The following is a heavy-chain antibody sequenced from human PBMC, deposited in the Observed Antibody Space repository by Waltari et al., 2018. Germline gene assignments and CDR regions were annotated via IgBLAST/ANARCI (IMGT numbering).Heavy chain of an antibody. CDR1: GCSISSYY. J-gene: IGHJ4*02. CDR3: AKIAVAGTIDY. V-gene: IGHV4-59*01. CDR2: IHYSGST. D-gene: IGHD6-19*01. Sequence: QVQLQESGPGLVKPSETLSLPCTVSGCSISSYYWRWIRQPPGKGLEWIGYIHYSGSTNYNPSLKSRVTISVDTSKNQFSLKLSSVTAADTAVYYCAKIAVAGTIDYWGQGTLVTVSS.